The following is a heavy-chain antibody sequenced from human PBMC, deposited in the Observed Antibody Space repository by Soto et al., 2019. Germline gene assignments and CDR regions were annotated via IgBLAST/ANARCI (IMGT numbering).Heavy chain of an antibody. Sequence: PSETLSLTCTVSGYSISSGYYWAWIRQPPGKGLEWIGSVYHSGGTYYNPSLKSRLTVSMDTSKNQFSLKLTSVTAADTAVYLCARDLDSSGEAYWGQGTLVTVSS. V-gene: IGHV4-38-2*02. CDR1: GYSISSGYY. J-gene: IGHJ4*02. CDR3: ARDLDSSGEAY. CDR2: VYHSGGT. D-gene: IGHD3-22*01.